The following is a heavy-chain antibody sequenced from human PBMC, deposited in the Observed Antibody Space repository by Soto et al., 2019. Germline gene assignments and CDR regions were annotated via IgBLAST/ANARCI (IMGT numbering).Heavy chain of an antibody. D-gene: IGHD5-12*01. CDR3: ARARGYSGPGDDAFDI. CDR1: GYTFTGYY. Sequence: GASVKVSCKASGYTFTGYYMHWVRQAPGQGLEWMGWINPNSGGTNYAQKFQGWVTMTRDTSISTAYMELSRLRSDDTAVYYCARARGYSGPGDDAFDIWGQGKMVTVS. CDR2: INPNSGGT. J-gene: IGHJ3*02. V-gene: IGHV1-2*04.